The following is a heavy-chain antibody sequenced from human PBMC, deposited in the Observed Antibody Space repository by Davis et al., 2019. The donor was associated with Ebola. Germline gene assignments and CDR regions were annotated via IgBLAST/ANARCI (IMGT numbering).Heavy chain of an antibody. Sequence: SVKVSCKASGGTFSSYAISWVRQAPGQGLEWMGGIIPIFGTANYAQKFQGRVTITADESTSTAYMELSSLRSEDTAVYYCAREGPIAAAGTPHFDYWGQGTLVTVSS. CDR3: AREGPIAAAGTPHFDY. CDR1: GGTFSSYA. J-gene: IGHJ4*02. D-gene: IGHD6-13*01. CDR2: IIPIFGTA. V-gene: IGHV1-69*13.